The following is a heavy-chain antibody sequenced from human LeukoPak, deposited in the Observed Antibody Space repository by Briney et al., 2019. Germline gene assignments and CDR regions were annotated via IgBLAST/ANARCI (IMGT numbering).Heavy chain of an antibody. D-gene: IGHD5-18*01. Sequence: QPGGSLRLSCVASGFTFSSHWMTWVRQAPGKGLESVANINRDGGQKSYIDSVKGRFTISRDNTKNSLSLQMNSLRAEDTAVYYCAKDYSLGYWGQGTLVTVSS. CDR3: AKDYSLGY. CDR2: INRDGGQK. J-gene: IGHJ4*02. V-gene: IGHV3-7*01. CDR1: GFTFSSHW.